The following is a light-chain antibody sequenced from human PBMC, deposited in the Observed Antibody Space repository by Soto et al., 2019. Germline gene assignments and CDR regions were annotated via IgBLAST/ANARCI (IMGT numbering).Light chain of an antibody. J-gene: IGKJ1*01. CDR1: QSVRSSY. Sequence: ETVLTQSPGTLSLTPGERVTLSCRASQSVRSSYLAWHQQKPGQAPSLLIYGASGRATGISDRFSGSGSGTDFTLTISRLEPEDFAVYYCQQYGNPPPTFGQGTKVEIK. V-gene: IGKV3-20*01. CDR2: GAS. CDR3: QQYGNPPPT.